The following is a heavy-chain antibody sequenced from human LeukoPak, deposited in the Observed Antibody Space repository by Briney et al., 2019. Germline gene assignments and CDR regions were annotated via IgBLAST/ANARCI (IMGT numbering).Heavy chain of an antibody. CDR3: ARENYCTNGVCWAFDP. V-gene: IGHV4-39*07. CDR1: GGSVSSSDYY. Sequence: SETLSLTCTVSGGSVSSSDYYWGWIRQPPGKGLEWIGNIYYTGSSSYNSSLKSRVTISVDTSKNQFSLQLSSVTAADTAVYYCARENYCTNGVCWAFDPWGQGTLVTVSS. D-gene: IGHD2-8*01. J-gene: IGHJ5*02. CDR2: IYYTGSS.